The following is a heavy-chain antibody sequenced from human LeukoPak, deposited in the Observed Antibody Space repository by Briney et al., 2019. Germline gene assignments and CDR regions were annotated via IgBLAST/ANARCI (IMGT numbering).Heavy chain of an antibody. Sequence: GGSLRLSCAASGFTFSSYAMHWVRQAPGKGLEWVAVISYDGSNKYYADSAKGRFTISRDNSKNTLYLQMNSLRAEDTAVYYCARDKVLAVADDAFDIWGQGTMVTVSS. CDR3: ARDKVLAVADDAFDI. CDR2: ISYDGSNK. V-gene: IGHV3-30-3*01. D-gene: IGHD6-19*01. J-gene: IGHJ3*02. CDR1: GFTFSSYA.